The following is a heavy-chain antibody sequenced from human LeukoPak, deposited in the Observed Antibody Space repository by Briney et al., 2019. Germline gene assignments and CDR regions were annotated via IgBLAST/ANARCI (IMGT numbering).Heavy chain of an antibody. J-gene: IGHJ4*02. CDR1: RFTFSSYG. Sequence: GRSLRLSCAASRFTFSSYGMHWIRQAPGKGLEWVAVIWYDGSNKYYADFVKGRFTISRDNSKNTLYLQMNSLRAEDTAVYYCAKDLDYWGQGTLVTVSS. CDR2: IWYDGSNK. V-gene: IGHV3-33*06. CDR3: AKDLDY.